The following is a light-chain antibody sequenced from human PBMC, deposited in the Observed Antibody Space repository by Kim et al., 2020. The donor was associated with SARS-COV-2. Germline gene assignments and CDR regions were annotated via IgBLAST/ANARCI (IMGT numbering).Light chain of an antibody. CDR3: SSYTNSNTLT. Sequence: QSALTQPASVSGSPGQSITISCSGTTSDIGAYNYVSWYQHHPGKAPTLMIYEVSHRPSGVSNRFSDSKSGNTASLTISGLQAEDEADYYCSSYTNSNTLTFGGGTQLTVL. CDR2: EVS. J-gene: IGLJ2*01. V-gene: IGLV2-14*01. CDR1: TSDIGAYNY.